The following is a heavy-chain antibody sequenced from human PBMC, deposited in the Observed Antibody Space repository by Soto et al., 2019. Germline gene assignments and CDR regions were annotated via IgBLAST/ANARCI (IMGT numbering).Heavy chain of an antibody. CDR3: AKEGSWDGYSVLSIAY. V-gene: IGHV3-23*01. CDR2: ISGSGGST. J-gene: IGHJ4*02. D-gene: IGHD2-21*01. CDR1: GFTFSSYA. Sequence: PGGSLRLSCAASGFTFSSYAMSWVRQAPGKGLEWVSAISGSGGSTYYADSVKGRFTISRDNSKNTLYLQMNSLRAEDMAVYYCAKEGSWDGYSVLSIAYWGQGTLVTVSS.